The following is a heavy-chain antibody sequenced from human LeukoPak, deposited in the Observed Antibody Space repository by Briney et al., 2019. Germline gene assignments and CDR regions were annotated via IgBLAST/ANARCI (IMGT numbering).Heavy chain of an antibody. CDR1: GFIFSNYN. CDR2: ISSSSSYI. V-gene: IGHV3-21*01. D-gene: IGHD3-22*01. CDR3: ARVQYYDRGGLVL. J-gene: IGHJ4*02. Sequence: GGSLRLSCAASGFIFSNYNMNWVRQAPGKGLEWVSSISSSSSYIYYADSVEGRFTISRDNAKNSLFLQMNSLRAEDTAVYYCARVQYYDRGGLVLWGQGTLVTVSS.